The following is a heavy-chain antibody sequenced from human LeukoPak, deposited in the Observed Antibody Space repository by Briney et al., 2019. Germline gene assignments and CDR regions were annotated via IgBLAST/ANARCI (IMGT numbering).Heavy chain of an antibody. D-gene: IGHD3-22*01. CDR1: GGSISSYY. J-gene: IGHJ4*02. CDR3: AREGRYYYDSSGYYYTFDY. V-gene: IGHV4-59*01. CDR2: IYYSGYT. Sequence: PSETLSLTCTVSGGSISSYYWSWIRQPPGKGLEWIGCIYYSGYTNYKSSLKSRVTISVDTSKNQFSLKLSSVTAADTAVYYCAREGRYYYDSSGYYYTFDYWGQGTLVTVSS.